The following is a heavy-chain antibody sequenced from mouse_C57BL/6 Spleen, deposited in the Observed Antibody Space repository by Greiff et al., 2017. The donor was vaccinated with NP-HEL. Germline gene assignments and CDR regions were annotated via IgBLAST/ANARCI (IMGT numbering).Heavy chain of an antibody. J-gene: IGHJ4*01. CDR2: IWRGGST. V-gene: IGHV2-5*01. Sequence: VQLQQSGPGLVQPSQCLSITCTVSGFSLTSYGVHWVRQSPGKGLEWLGVIWRGGSTDYNAAFMSRLSITKDNSKSQVFFKMNSLQADDTAIYYCAKILTGTHAMDYWGQGTSVTVSS. CDR1: GFSLTSYG. D-gene: IGHD4-1*01. CDR3: AKILTGTHAMDY.